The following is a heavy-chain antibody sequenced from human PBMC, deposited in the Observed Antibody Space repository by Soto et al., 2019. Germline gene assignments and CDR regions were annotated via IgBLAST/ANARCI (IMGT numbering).Heavy chain of an antibody. D-gene: IGHD3-10*01. J-gene: IGHJ4*02. V-gene: IGHV3-21*01. CDR3: ARGLAFDGSGSYVNY. CDR2: ISSSSSYI. CDR1: GFTFSSYS. Sequence: VQLVESGGGLVQPGGSLRLSCAASGFTFSSYSMNWVRQAPGKGLEWVSSISSSSSYIYYADSVKGRFTISRDNAKNSLYLQMNSLRAEDTAVYYCARGLAFDGSGSYVNYWGQGTLVTVSS.